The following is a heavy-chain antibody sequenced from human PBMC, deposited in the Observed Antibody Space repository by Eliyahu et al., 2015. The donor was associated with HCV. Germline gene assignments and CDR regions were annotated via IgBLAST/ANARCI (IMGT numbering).Heavy chain of an antibody. CDR3: ARIKMLLYWFDP. V-gene: IGHV4-39*01. D-gene: IGHD2-15*01. J-gene: IGHJ5*02. Sequence: QLQLQESGPGLVKPSETLSLTCTVXGGSISSSSYYWGWIRQPPGKGLEWIGSIYYSGSTYYNPSLKSRVTISVDTSKNQFSLKLSSVTAADTAVYYCARIKMLLYWFDPWGQGTLVTVSS. CDR1: GGSISSSSYY. CDR2: IYYSGST.